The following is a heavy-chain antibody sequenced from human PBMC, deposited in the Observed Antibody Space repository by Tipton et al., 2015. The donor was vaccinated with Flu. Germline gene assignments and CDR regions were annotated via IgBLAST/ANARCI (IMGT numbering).Heavy chain of an antibody. J-gene: IGHJ5*02. V-gene: IGHV3-11*01. Sequence: SLRLSCAASGFTFSDYYMSWIRQAPGKGLEWVSYISNSDSTIYFADSVKGRFTISRDNAKKSLYLQMNSLRAADTAVYYCARRDFSNYVSDPKNWFDPWGQGTLVTVSS. CDR2: ISNSDSTI. D-gene: IGHD4-11*01. CDR1: GFTFSDYY. CDR3: ARRDFSNYVSDPKNWFDP.